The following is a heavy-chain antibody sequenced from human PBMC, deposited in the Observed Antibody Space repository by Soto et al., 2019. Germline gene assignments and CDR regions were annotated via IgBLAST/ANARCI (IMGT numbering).Heavy chain of an antibody. V-gene: IGHV3-11*01. D-gene: IGHD3-10*01. CDR1: GFTFSDYY. CDR2: ISSSGSTI. J-gene: IGHJ6*03. CDR3: AKGPHSASGYYYMDF. Sequence: GSLRLSCAASGFTFSDYYMSWIRQAPGKGLEWVSYISSSGSTIYYADSVKGRFTISRDNAKNSLYLQMNSLRAEDTAVYYCAKGPHSASGYYYMDFWGKGTTVTLFS.